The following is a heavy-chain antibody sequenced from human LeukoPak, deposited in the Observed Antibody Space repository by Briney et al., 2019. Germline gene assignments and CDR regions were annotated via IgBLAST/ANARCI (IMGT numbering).Heavy chain of an antibody. CDR1: GGSINSYY. D-gene: IGHD3-10*01. V-gene: IGHV4-4*07. Sequence: SETLSLTCTVSGGSINSYYWGWVRQPAGKGLEWIWRIYAIGTTHYSPALKKRLNMTVHTSKKQFPLKLRSVTAADTAVYYYGRQGYAGSYYFVDCWSQGSLVTVCS. CDR2: IYAIGTT. CDR3: GRQGYAGSYYFVDC. J-gene: IGHJ4*02.